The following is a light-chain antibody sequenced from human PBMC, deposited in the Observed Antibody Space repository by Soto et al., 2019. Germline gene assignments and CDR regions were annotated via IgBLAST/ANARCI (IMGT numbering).Light chain of an antibody. CDR2: SAS. CDR1: QSISTE. V-gene: IGKV3-15*01. J-gene: IGKJ2*01. CDR3: QPGHNWPLT. Sequence: EIVMTQSPATLYVSPGERATLSCRASQSISTELAWNQQKPGQPPRLLIYSASTRATGVPARVTGSGSGSECTLTISGLQSEDFAVYYCQPGHNWPLTFGQGTRLEI.